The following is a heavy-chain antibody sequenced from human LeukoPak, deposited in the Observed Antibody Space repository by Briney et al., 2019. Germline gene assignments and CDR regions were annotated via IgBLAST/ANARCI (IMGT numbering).Heavy chain of an antibody. D-gene: IGHD6-13*01. V-gene: IGHV3-30*02. J-gene: IGHJ4*02. CDR3: AKDLIAAADTNLDY. CDR1: GFTFSSYG. Sequence: GGSLRLSCAASGFTFSSYGMHWVRQAPGKGLEWVAFIRYDGSNKYYADSVKGRFTISRDNSKNTLYLQMNSLRAEDTAVYYCAKDLIAAADTNLDYWGQGTLVTVSS. CDR2: IRYDGSNK.